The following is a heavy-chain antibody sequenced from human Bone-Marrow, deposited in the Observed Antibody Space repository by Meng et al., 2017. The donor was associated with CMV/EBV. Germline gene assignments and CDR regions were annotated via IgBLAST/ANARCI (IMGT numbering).Heavy chain of an antibody. V-gene: IGHV3-9*03. Sequence: SLKISCAASGFTFDDFDMHWVRQAPGKGLEWVSGTSWNSGTMGYADSVKGRFTISRDNAKSALYLQMSSLRSEDMALYYCVKSTRYSGYDLGIFDYWVRGTLVTVSS. CDR3: VKSTRYSGYDLGIFDY. J-gene: IGHJ4*02. D-gene: IGHD5-12*01. CDR1: GFTFDDFD. CDR2: TSWNSGTM.